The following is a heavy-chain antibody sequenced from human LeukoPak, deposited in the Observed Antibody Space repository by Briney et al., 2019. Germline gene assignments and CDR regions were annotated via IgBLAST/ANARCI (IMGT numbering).Heavy chain of an antibody. J-gene: IGHJ4*02. D-gene: IGHD5-18*01. CDR3: AKGVVDTAMALQAGSY. CDR2: ISGSGGST. V-gene: IGHV3-23*01. Sequence: GGSLRLSCAASGFTFSSYAMSWVRQAPGKGLEWVSAISGSGGSTYYADSVKGRFTISRDNSKNTLYLQMNSLRAEDTAVYYCAKGVVDTAMALQAGSYWGQGTLVTVSS. CDR1: GFTFSSYA.